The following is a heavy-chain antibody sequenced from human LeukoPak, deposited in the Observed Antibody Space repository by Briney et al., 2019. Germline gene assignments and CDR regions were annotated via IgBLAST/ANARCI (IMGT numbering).Heavy chain of an antibody. D-gene: IGHD2-15*01. J-gene: IGHJ6*03. V-gene: IGHV4-39*01. CDR3: ARLVTGFCSVDRCYSDHYYFFMDV. Sequence: SETLSLTCTVSRGSISSSDYYWGWIRQSPGRGLEWIGSIYYSGSAYYSPSLKSRVTISVDTSKSQFSLRLGSVTAADTSIYYCARLVTGFCSVDRCYSDHYYFFMDVWAKGTTVTVSS. CDR2: IYYSGSA. CDR1: RGSISSSDYY.